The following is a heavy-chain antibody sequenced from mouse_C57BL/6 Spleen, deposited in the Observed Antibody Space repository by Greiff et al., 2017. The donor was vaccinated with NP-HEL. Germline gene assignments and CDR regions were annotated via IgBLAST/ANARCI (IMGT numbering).Heavy chain of an antibody. CDR3: ARGATMVTIDY. D-gene: IGHD2-2*01. J-gene: IGHJ2*01. CDR1: GYTFTDYY. CDR2: INPNNGGT. V-gene: IGHV1-26*01. Sequence: VQLQQSGPELVKPGASVKISCKASGYTFTDYYMNWVKQSHGKSLEWIGDINPNNGGTSYNQKFKGKATLTVDKSSSTAYMELRSLTSEDSAVYYCARGATMVTIDYWGQGTTLTVSS.